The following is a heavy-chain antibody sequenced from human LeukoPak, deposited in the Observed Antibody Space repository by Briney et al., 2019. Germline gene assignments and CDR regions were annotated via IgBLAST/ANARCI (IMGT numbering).Heavy chain of an antibody. D-gene: IGHD3-3*01. CDR1: GGSISSYY. CDR3: ARLGYDSWSGYYTYYYYYYMDV. Sequence: SETLSLTCTVSGGSISSYYWSWIRQPPGKGLEWIGYIYTSGSTNYSPSLKSRVTISVDTSKNQFSLKLSSVTAADTAVYYCARLGYDSWSGYYTYYYYYYMDVWGKGTTVTVSS. V-gene: IGHV4-4*09. J-gene: IGHJ6*03. CDR2: IYTSGST.